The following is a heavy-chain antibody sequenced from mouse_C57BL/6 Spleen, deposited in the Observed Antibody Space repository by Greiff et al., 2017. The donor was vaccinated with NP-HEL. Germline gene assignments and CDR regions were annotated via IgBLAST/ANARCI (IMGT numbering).Heavy chain of an antibody. CDR1: GYTFTSYW. CDR3: AREGYDDERAWFAY. Sequence: QVQLQQPGAELVKPGASVKMSCKASGYTFTSYWITWVKQRPGQGLEWIGDIYPGSGSTNYNEKFKSKATLTVDTSSSTAYMQLSSLTSEDSAVYYWAREGYDDERAWFAYGGQGTRVTVSA. V-gene: IGHV1-55*01. CDR2: IYPGSGST. D-gene: IGHD2-4*01. J-gene: IGHJ3*01.